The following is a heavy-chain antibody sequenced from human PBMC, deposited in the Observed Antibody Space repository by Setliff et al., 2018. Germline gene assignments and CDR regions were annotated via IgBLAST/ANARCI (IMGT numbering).Heavy chain of an antibody. V-gene: IGHV4-4*07. CDR3: ARAGGGSSFTAYYYYYYMDV. Sequence: PSETLSPTCTVSGGSISSYYWSWIRQPAGKGLEWIGRIYTSGSTNYNPSLKSRVTMSVDTSKNQFSLKLSSVTAADTAVYYCARAGGGSSFTAYYYYYYMDVWGKGTTVTVSS. CDR1: GGSISSYY. J-gene: IGHJ6*03. D-gene: IGHD6-13*01. CDR2: IYTSGST.